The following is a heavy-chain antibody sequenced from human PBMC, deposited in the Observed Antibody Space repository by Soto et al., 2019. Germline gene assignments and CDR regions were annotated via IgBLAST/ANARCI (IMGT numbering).Heavy chain of an antibody. CDR2: ISGSGDRT. Sequence: EVQLQESGGGLVQPGGSLRLSCAASGITIRNYPMSWVRQAPGKGLDWVSGISGSGDRTYYADSAKGRFTISKDFSKNSLSLQLDSLRVEDRAVYLCVKVDGGNPSTEPHWGQGTLVTVSS. D-gene: IGHD2-15*01. CDR1: GITIRNYP. CDR3: VKVDGGNPSTEPH. V-gene: IGHV3-23*01. J-gene: IGHJ4*02.